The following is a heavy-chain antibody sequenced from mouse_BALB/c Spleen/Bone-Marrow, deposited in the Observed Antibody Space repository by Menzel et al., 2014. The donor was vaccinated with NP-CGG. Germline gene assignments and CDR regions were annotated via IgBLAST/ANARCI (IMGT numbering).Heavy chain of an antibody. CDR3: ARLGYYGSYAY. Sequence: EVQGVESGGGLVQPGGSLKLSCAASGFDFNRYWMSWVRQAPGKGLEWIGEINPDSSTINYTPSLKDKFIISRDNAKNTLYLQMSKVRSEDAALYYCARLGYYGSYAYWGQGTLVTVSA. D-gene: IGHD1-1*01. V-gene: IGHV4-1*02. J-gene: IGHJ3*01. CDR1: GFDFNRYW. CDR2: INPDSSTI.